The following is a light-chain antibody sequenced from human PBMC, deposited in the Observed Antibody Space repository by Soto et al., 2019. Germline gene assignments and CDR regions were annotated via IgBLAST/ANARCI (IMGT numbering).Light chain of an antibody. CDR3: QQLKSYPLT. CDR1: QGISSY. Sequence: DIQLTQSPSFLSASVGDRVTITCRTSQGISSYLAWYQQKPGKAPKLLIYAASTLQSGVPSRFSGSVSGTEFTLTISSLQPEDFATYFCQQLKSYPLTFGGGTKVEIK. J-gene: IGKJ4*01. V-gene: IGKV1-9*01. CDR2: AAS.